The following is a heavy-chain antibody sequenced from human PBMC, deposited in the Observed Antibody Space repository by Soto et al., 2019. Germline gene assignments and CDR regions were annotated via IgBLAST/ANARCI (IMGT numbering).Heavy chain of an antibody. D-gene: IGHD3-16*02. CDR3: EAEMTFGKLSVV. V-gene: IGHV1-69*13. CDR1: GDTDTNYV. Sequence: GASVKVSCKASGDTDTNYVISWVRQAPGQGLEWMGGIFPKFGTTYSAQKLQDRLTITADESTSTVYVQLSSLRLDDTAVYYCEAEMTFGKLSVVWGQGTTVTVSS. J-gene: IGHJ6*02. CDR2: IFPKFGTT.